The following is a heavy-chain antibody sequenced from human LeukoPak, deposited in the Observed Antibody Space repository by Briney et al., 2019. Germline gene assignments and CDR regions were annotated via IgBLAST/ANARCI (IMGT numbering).Heavy chain of an antibody. CDR3: ARNLATAATADRAFDI. D-gene: IGHD6-13*01. CDR2: IYYRGST. V-gene: IGHV4-59*11. J-gene: IGHJ3*02. Sequence: PSEPLSLTCTVSGGSISSHYWSWVRQPPGKGLEWIGYIYYRGSTNYNPSLKNRVTTSVDTSKNQFPPSLSSVTAADTAVYYCARNLATAATADRAFDIWRQGTMVTV. CDR1: GGSISSHY.